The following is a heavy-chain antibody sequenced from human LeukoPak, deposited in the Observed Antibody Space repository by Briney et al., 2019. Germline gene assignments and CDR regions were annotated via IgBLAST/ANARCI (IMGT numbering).Heavy chain of an antibody. Sequence: PGGSLRLSCAASGFTFSSYAMSWVRQAPGKGLEWVSAISGSGGSTYYADSVKGRFTISRDNSKNTLYLQMNSLRAEDTAVYYCAKDPSPTRIAAGGYAFDIWGQGTMVTVSS. D-gene: IGHD6-13*01. CDR2: ISGSGGST. J-gene: IGHJ3*02. V-gene: IGHV3-23*01. CDR3: AKDPSPTRIAAGGYAFDI. CDR1: GFTFSSYA.